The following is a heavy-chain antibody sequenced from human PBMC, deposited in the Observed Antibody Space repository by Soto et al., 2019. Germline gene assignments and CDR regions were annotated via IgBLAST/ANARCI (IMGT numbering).Heavy chain of an antibody. CDR2: IYYSGST. J-gene: IGHJ5*02. Sequence: QLQLQESGPGLVKPSETLSLTCTVSGGSISSSSFHWGWIRQPPGKGLEWIGSIYYSGSTYYSPSHKSRVTISVDTSKNQCSLKLISVTAADTAVYYCARRERAAGTDWWFDPWGQGTLVTVSS. CDR1: GGSISSSSFH. V-gene: IGHV4-39*01. D-gene: IGHD6-13*01. CDR3: ARRERAAGTDWWFDP.